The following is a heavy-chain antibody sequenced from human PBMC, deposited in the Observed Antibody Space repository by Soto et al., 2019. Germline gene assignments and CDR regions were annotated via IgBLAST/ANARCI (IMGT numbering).Heavy chain of an antibody. CDR2: IIPILGTA. CDR1: GGTFSSYA. Sequence: RASVKVSCKASGGTFSSYAISWVRQAPGQGLEWMGGIIPILGTANYAQKFQGRVTITADESTSTAYMELSSLRSEDTAVYYCARIRGVVPYYYYGMDVWGQGTTVTVSS. CDR3: ARIRGVVPYYYYGMDV. V-gene: IGHV1-69*13. J-gene: IGHJ6*02. D-gene: IGHD3-3*01.